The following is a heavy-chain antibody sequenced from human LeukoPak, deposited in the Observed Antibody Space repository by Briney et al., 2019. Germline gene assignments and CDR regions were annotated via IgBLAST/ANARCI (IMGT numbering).Heavy chain of an antibody. CDR2: IKQDGSEK. J-gene: IGHJ4*02. V-gene: IGHV3-7*03. Sequence: GGSLRLSCVPSGFTFSSYWMSWVRQAPGKGLEWVALIKQDGSEKYYVDSVKGRFTMSRDNAESSLYLQMNSLRVEATAMYYCARYGQLGDWGRGTLVTVSS. CDR3: ARYGQLGD. CDR1: GFTFSSYW. D-gene: IGHD6-6*01.